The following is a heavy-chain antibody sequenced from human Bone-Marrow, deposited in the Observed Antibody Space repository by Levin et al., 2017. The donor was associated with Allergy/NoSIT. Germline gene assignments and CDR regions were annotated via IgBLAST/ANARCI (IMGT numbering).Heavy chain of an antibody. CDR1: GFTFSNAW. V-gene: IGHV3-15*01. CDR3: TTEITMIVVVRFGY. CDR2: IKSKTDGGTT. Sequence: GGSLRLSCAASGFTFSNAWMSWVRQAPGKGLEWVGRIKSKTDGGTTDYAAPVKGRFTISRDDSKNTLYLQMNSLKTEDTAVYYCTTEITMIVVVRFGYWGQGTLVTVSS. J-gene: IGHJ4*02. D-gene: IGHD3-22*01.